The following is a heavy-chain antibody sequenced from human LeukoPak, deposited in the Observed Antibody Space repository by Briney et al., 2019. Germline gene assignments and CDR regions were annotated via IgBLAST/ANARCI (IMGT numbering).Heavy chain of an antibody. D-gene: IGHD3-22*01. J-gene: IGHJ4*02. CDR2: INPSGGST. CDR3: ARGYHDSSGYYLRYFDY. Sequence: GASVKVSCKASGYTFTSYYMHWVRQAPGQGLEWMGIINPSGGSTSYAQKFQGRVTMTRDTSTSTVYMELSSLRSEDTAVYYCARGYHDSSGYYLRYFDYWGQGTLVTVSS. CDR1: GYTFTSYY. V-gene: IGHV1-46*01.